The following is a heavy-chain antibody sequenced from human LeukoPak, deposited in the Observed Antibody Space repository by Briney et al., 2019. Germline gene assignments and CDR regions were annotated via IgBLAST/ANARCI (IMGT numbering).Heavy chain of an antibody. V-gene: IGHV1-46*01. Sequence: ASVKVSCKASGYTFTSYYMHWVRLAPGQGLEWMGIIKPSGGSTTYAQKFQGRVTMTRDTSTSTRDTSTSTVYMELSSLRSEDTAMYYCAREGVYSNYFDYWGQGTLVTVSS. CDR3: AREGVYSNYFDY. D-gene: IGHD4-11*01. J-gene: IGHJ4*02. CDR2: IKPSGGST. CDR1: GYTFTSYY.